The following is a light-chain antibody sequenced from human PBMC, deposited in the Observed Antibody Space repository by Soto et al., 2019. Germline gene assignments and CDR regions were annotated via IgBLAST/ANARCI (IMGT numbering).Light chain of an antibody. CDR1: QSINSY. V-gene: IGKV1-39*01. CDR2: AAS. Sequence: DIQMTQSPSSLSASVEDTVTITCRASQSINSYLNWYQQKPGKAPQLLIYAASSLQSGVPSRFSGSGSGTDFSLTINSLQPEDFATYYCQQSYNPPRTFGQGTKV. J-gene: IGKJ1*01. CDR3: QQSYNPPRT.